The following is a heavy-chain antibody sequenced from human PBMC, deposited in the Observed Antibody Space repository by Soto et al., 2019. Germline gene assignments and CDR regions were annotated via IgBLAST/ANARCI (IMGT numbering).Heavy chain of an antibody. D-gene: IGHD3-9*01. CDR2: INWNGGST. CDR1: GFTFDDYG. Sequence: PGGSLRLSCAASGFTFDDYGMSWVRQAPGKGLEWVSGINWNGGSTGYADSVKGRFTISRDNANNSLYLQMNSLRAEDTALYYCAIDLPYYDILTGYHHGGFDPWGQGTLVTVSS. V-gene: IGHV3-20*04. J-gene: IGHJ5*02. CDR3: AIDLPYYDILTGYHHGGFDP.